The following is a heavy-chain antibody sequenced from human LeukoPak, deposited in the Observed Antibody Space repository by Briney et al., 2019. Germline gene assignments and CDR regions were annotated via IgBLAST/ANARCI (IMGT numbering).Heavy chain of an antibody. Sequence: GGSLRLSCAASGFTVSSNYMSWVRQAPGKGLEWVSVIYSGGSTYYADSVKGRFTISRDNSKNTLYLQMNSLRAEDTAVYYCARTDTSGWSRPLDCWGQGTLVTVSS. CDR1: GFTVSSNY. CDR2: IYSGGST. V-gene: IGHV3-53*05. CDR3: ARTDTSGWSRPLDC. D-gene: IGHD6-19*01. J-gene: IGHJ4*02.